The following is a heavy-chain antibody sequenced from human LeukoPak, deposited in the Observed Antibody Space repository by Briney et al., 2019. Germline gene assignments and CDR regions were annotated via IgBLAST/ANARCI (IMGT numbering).Heavy chain of an antibody. V-gene: IGHV5-10-1*01. CDR3: ARVRLWFGEPSHFDY. J-gene: IGHJ4*02. Sequence: GASLLISCKGSGYSFTSYWISWVRQLPGKGLEWMGRIDPSDSYTNYSPSFQGHVTISADKSISTAYLQWSSLKASDTAMYYCARVRLWFGEPSHFDYWGQGTLVTVSS. D-gene: IGHD3-10*01. CDR2: IDPSDSYT. CDR1: GYSFTSYW.